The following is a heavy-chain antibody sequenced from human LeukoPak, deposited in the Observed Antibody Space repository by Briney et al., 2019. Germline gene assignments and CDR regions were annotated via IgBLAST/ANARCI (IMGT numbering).Heavy chain of an antibody. CDR2: ISSSGTYI. CDR1: GFTFSAYS. V-gene: IGHV3-21*01. CDR3: ARDFRYSGSYHHWFDP. J-gene: IGHJ5*02. Sequence: GGSLRLSCVASGFTFSAYSINWVRQAPGRGLEWVSSISSSGTYIYYADSVKGRFTISRDNAKNSLSLQMNSLRAEDTAVYYCARDFRYSGSYHHWFDPWGQGTLVTVSS. D-gene: IGHD1-26*01.